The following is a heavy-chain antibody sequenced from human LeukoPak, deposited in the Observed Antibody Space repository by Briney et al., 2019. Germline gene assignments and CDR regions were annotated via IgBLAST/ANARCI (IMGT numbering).Heavy chain of an antibody. Sequence: GGSLRLSCAASGFTVSSNYMSWVRQAPGKGLERVSVMYSGGITYHADSVKGRFTISRDNSKNTLYLQMNSLRAEDTAVYYCARNYYDSSGYRDYFDYWGQGTLVTVSS. D-gene: IGHD3-22*01. CDR2: MYSGGIT. V-gene: IGHV3-66*01. J-gene: IGHJ4*02. CDR3: ARNYYDSSGYRDYFDY. CDR1: GFTVSSNY.